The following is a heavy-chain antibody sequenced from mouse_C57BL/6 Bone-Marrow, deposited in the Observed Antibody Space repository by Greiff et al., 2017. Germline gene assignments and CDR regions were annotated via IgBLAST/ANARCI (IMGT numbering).Heavy chain of an antibody. CDR2: IYPGSGST. D-gene: IGHD1-1*01. Sequence: QVQLQQPGAELVKPGASVKMSCKASGYTFTSYWITWVKQRPGQGLEWIGDIYPGSGSTNYNEKFKSKATLTVDTSSSTAYMQLSSLTSEDSAVYYCARKGYYGSSSFAYWGKGTLVTVSA. CDR1: GYTFTSYW. J-gene: IGHJ3*01. V-gene: IGHV1-55*01. CDR3: ARKGYYGSSSFAY.